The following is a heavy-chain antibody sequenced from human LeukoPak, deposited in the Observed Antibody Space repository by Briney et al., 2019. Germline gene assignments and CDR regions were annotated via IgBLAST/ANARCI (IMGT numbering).Heavy chain of an antibody. D-gene: IGHD6-13*01. J-gene: IGHJ4*02. CDR1: GFTVSSNY. CDR2: IYSGGTT. Sequence: GGSLRLSCAASGFTVSSNYMSWVRQAPGKGLEWVSLIYSGGTTCYADSVKGRFTNSRGNAKNSLYLQMNSLRAEDTAVYYCARVGSLAAAGTPDYWGQGTLVTVSS. V-gene: IGHV3-53*03. CDR3: ARVGSLAAAGTPDY.